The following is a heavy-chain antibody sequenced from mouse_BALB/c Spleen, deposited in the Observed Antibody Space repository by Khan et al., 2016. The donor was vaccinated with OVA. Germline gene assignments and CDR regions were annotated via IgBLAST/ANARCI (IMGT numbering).Heavy chain of an antibody. D-gene: IGHD2-14*01. CDR3: ARIFIGTTNYTIDY. J-gene: IGHJ4*01. Sequence: QVQLQQSGPGLVQPSQSLSITCTVSGFSFTSYGVHWVRQSLGKGLEWLVVIWSGGSTDYNDAFISSLSFSTDNSYSNDFFQLNSSQANDTAIYYCARIFIGTTNYTIDYWGQGTSVTVSS. CDR1: GFSFTSYG. V-gene: IGHV2-2*02. CDR2: IWSGGST.